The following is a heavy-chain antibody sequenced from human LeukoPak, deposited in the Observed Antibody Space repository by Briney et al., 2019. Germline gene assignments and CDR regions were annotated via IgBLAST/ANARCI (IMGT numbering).Heavy chain of an antibody. CDR1: GYSITSGYY. CDR2: LYHSGST. J-gene: IGHJ3*02. CDR3: AKGNNLEAFDI. V-gene: IGHV4-38-2*02. D-gene: IGHD3-3*01. Sequence: SETLSLTCTVSGYSITSGYYWGCIRQPPGKGLEWIGSLYHSGSTYYNPSLKSRVTISVDTSKNQFSLRLSSVSAADTAVYYCAKGNNLEAFDIWGQGTMVIVSS.